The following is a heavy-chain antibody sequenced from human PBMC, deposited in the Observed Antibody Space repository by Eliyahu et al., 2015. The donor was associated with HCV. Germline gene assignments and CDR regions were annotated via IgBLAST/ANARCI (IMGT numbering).Heavy chain of an antibody. D-gene: IGHD6-19*01. J-gene: IGHJ5*02. Sequence: QVQLQESXPGLVKPSETLSLTCPVSGGSIPTYYWSWIRQPPGKGLEWIGXIHYSGSTTYNPSLKSRVTISVDTSKNQFSLNLTSVTAADTAMYYCASGGGGIAVTGTGGWFDPWGQGTLVTVSS. V-gene: IGHV4-59*01. CDR1: GGSIPTYY. CDR2: IHYSGST. CDR3: ASGGGGIAVTGTGGWFDP.